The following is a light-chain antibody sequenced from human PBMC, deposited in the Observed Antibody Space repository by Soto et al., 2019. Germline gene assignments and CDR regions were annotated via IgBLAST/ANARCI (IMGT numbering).Light chain of an antibody. CDR1: QSINRV. J-gene: IGKJ5*01. CDR2: AAS. Sequence: DIQMTQSPSSLSASVGDRVTITCRASQSINRVLNWYQQNPGKAPKLLIYAASSLHSGVPSRFSGSGSGTDFTLSISSLQSEDVATYCCQQSYSPPPVTFGQGTRREIK. CDR3: QQSYSPPPVT. V-gene: IGKV1-39*01.